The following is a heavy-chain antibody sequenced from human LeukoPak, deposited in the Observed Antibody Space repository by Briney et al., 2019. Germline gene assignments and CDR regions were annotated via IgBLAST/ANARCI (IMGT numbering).Heavy chain of an antibody. CDR1: GGAFSGYY. Sequence: KPFETLSLTRAVYGGAFSGYYWSWIRQPPGKGLEWIGGINHSGSTNYNPSLKSRVTISVDTSKNQFSLKLSSVTAADTAVYYCARMGGYGRWLRPGAVGYWGQGTLVTVSS. CDR2: INHSGST. V-gene: IGHV4-34*01. J-gene: IGHJ4*02. CDR3: ARMGGYGRWLRPGAVGY. D-gene: IGHD5-12*01.